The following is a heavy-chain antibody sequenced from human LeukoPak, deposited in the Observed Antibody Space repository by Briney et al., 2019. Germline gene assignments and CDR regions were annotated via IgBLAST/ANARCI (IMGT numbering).Heavy chain of an antibody. J-gene: IGHJ4*02. CDR2: ISTGGDSI. CDR3: MKVLNYIHY. CDR1: GFTFSSYA. V-gene: IGHV3-23*01. Sequence: GGSLRLSCAASGFTFSSYAMGWVRQAPGKGLEWVSSISTGGDSISHADSVRGRFTISRDNSKDTLYLQMNSLRAEDTAIYYCMKVLNYIHYWGQGTLVTVSS.